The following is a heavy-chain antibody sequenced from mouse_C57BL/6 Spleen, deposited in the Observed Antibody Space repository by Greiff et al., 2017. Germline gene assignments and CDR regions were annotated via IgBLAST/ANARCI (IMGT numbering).Heavy chain of an antibody. Sequence: EVKLEESGGGLVKPGGSLKLSCAASGFTFSSYAMSWVRQTPEKRLEWVATISDGGSYTYYPDNVKGRFTISRDNAKNNLYLQMSHLKSEDTAMYYCARDGYYGSSTGFAYWCQGTLVTVSA. V-gene: IGHV5-4*01. CDR3: ARDGYYGSSTGFAY. CDR2: ISDGGSYT. D-gene: IGHD1-1*01. J-gene: IGHJ3*01. CDR1: GFTFSSYA.